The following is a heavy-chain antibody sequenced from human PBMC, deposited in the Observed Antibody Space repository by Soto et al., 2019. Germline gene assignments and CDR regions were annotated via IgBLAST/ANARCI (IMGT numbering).Heavy chain of an antibody. J-gene: IGHJ4*02. D-gene: IGHD3-16*01. CDR3: ASYRGALYFES. Sequence: PSETLSLTCSVSGRSMSSNYWRWIRQSPDKGPECLCYVFYGGTDYTPSLGRRVSMSVETSKSLFSLKLTSVTVADTAVYYCASYRGALYFESWGPGILGTVS. CDR1: GRSMSSNY. CDR2: VFYGGT. V-gene: IGHV4-59*01.